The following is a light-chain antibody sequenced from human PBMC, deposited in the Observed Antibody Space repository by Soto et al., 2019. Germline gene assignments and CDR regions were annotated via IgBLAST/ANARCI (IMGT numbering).Light chain of an antibody. CDR3: VTWHSNTQKWV. CDR1: SGHSSYI. Sequence: QPVLTQSSSASASLGSSVKLTCTLSSGHSSYIIAWHQQQPGKAPRYLMKLEGSGSYNKGSGVPDRFSGCSSGADRYLTISNLHSEDEAAYYCVTWHSNTQKWVFGGGSKVTVL. V-gene: IGLV4-60*03. CDR2: LEGSGSY. J-gene: IGLJ3*02.